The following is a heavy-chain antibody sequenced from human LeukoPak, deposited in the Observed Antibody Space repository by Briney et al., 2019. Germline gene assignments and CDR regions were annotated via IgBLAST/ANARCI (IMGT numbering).Heavy chain of an antibody. CDR1: GFSFSTSS. CDR2: IRGSSTTI. V-gene: IGHV3-48*01. D-gene: IGHD2-2*01. J-gene: IGHJ4*02. CDR3: ARDARSHCGTDACYGPYFDY. Sequence: AGSLRLSCAASGFSFSTSSMSWVCQTPGKGLERISYIRGSSTTIYYADSVKGRFTISRDNARNSLYLQMNDLRAEDTGVYFCARDARSHCGTDACYGPYFDYWGQGSLVTVSS.